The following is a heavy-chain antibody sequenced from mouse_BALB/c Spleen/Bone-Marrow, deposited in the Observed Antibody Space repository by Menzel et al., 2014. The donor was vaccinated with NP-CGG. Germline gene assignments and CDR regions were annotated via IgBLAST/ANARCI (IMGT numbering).Heavy chain of an antibody. V-gene: IGHV2-9*02. CDR3: ARDRELSYAMDY. CDR2: IWAGGST. CDR1: GFSLTSYG. D-gene: IGHD3-1*01. Sequence: VKLMESGPGLVAPSQSLPITCTVSGFSLTSYGVHWVRQPPGKGLEWLGVIWAGGSTNYNSALMSRLSISKDNSKSQVFLKMNSLQTDDTAMYYCARDRELSYAMDYWGQGTSVTVSS. J-gene: IGHJ4*01.